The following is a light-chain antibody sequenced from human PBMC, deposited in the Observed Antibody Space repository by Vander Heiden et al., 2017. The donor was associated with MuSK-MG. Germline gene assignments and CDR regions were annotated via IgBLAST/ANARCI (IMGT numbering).Light chain of an antibody. CDR1: QSVSSN. CDR3: QQYNNCPQT. V-gene: IGKV3-15*01. J-gene: IGKJ1*01. Sequence: EIVMTQSPATLSVSPGERATLSCRASQSVSSNLAWYQRKPGQAPRLLIYGASTRATGIPARFSGSGSGTEFTLTISSLQSEDFAVYYCQQYNNCPQTFGQGTKLEIK. CDR2: GAS.